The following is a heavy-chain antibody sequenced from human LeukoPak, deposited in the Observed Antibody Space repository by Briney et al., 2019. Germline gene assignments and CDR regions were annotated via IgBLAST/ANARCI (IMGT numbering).Heavy chain of an antibody. CDR2: IYWNDDR. V-gene: IGHV2-5*01. Sequence: ESGPTLVKPTQTLTLTCTFAGFSLTTSEMGVGWIRQPPGKALEWLALIYWNDDRRYRSSLASRLTITKDTSKNQVALTLSNMDPVDTATYFCARSTFGSQRNDYFDSWGQGILVTVSS. J-gene: IGHJ4*02. CDR3: ARSTFGSQRNDYFDS. D-gene: IGHD3-16*01. CDR1: GFSLTTSEMG.